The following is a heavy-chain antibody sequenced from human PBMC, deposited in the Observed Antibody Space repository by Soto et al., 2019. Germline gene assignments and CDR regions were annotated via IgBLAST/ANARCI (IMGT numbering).Heavy chain of an antibody. J-gene: IGHJ4*02. V-gene: IGHV4-31*03. CDR1: GGSINSGGYC. Sequence: QVQLQESGPGLVKPSQTLSLTCTVSGGSINSGGYCWSWIRQHPGKGLDWIGCISYGGSTSYNPSLQSRVTISVDTSKNQFSLKLTSVPAADTAVYYCSRGILVWGQGALITVSS. CDR3: SRGILV. D-gene: IGHD5-18*01. CDR2: ISYGGST.